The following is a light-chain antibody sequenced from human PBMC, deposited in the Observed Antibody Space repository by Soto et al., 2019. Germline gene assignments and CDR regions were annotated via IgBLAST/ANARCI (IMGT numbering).Light chain of an antibody. CDR1: LSLSSF. CDR3: KQYGSAPMFT. V-gene: IGKV3-20*01. Sequence: DIVLTQSTGTLSLSPGERATLSCRASLSLSSFLAWYQQKPGQAPRHLIYGVSRRATGIQDRFSGSGSGTDFTLTIASLEPEDFAVYYCKQYGSAPMFTFGQGTKLEIK. CDR2: GVS. J-gene: IGKJ2*01.